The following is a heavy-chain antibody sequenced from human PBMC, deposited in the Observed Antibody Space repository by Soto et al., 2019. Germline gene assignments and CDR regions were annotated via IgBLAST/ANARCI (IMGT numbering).Heavy chain of an antibody. D-gene: IGHD2-2*01. CDR1: GFTFDDYA. J-gene: IGHJ4*02. Sequence: EVQLVESGGGLVQPGRSLRLSCAASGFTFDDYAMHWVRQAPGKGLEWVSGISWNSGSIGYADSVKGRFTISRDNAKNSLYLQMNSLRAEDTALYYCAKEANYALHYWGQGTLFTVSS. CDR2: ISWNSGSI. CDR3: AKEANYALHY. V-gene: IGHV3-9*01.